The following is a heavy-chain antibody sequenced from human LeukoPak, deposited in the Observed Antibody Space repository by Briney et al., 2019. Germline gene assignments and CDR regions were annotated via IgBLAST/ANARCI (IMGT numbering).Heavy chain of an antibody. CDR2: IDYSGST. CDR1: GGSISSYY. J-gene: IGHJ6*02. D-gene: IGHD2-2*01. CDR3: AGGYCSSNSCYGYYYYGMDV. V-gene: IGHV4-59*01. Sequence: PSETLSLNGTVAGGSISSYYWSWIRQPPGKGLEWMGYIDYSGSTNYSPSLKSRVTISVDTSKTQFSLRLSSVTAADTAVYYCAGGYCSSNSCYGYYYYGMDVWGQGTTVTVSS.